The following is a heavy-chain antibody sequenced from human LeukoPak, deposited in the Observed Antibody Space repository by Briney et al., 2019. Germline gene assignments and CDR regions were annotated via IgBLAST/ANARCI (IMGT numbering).Heavy chain of an antibody. CDR1: GFTVSSNY. J-gene: IGHJ4*02. CDR3: ARAYTTVLWWD. CDR2: IYSGGST. D-gene: IGHD4-17*01. V-gene: IGHV3-53*04. Sequence: GGSLRLSCAASGFTVSSNYMSWVRQAPGKGLEWVLVIYSGGSTYYADSVKGRFTISRHNSKNTLYLQMNSLRAEDTAVYYCARAYTTVLWWDWGQGTLVTVSS.